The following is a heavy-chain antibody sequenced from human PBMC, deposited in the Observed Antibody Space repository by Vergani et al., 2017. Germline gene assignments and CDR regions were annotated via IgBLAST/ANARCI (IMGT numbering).Heavy chain of an antibody. CDR3: AREGYCTNGVCFTLFDV. J-gene: IGHJ4*02. CDR1: GGSFNDYW. CDR2: IRHDGIT. Sequence: QAQLQQWGAGLLKPSETLSLTCAIYGGSFNDYWWTWIRQPPGKGLEWIGEIRHDGITHYSPSLKSRVTISIDTSTHQFSLNLRSVTAADPAVYYCAREGYCTNGVCFTLFDVWDQGALVTVSS. V-gene: IGHV4-34*01. D-gene: IGHD2-8*01.